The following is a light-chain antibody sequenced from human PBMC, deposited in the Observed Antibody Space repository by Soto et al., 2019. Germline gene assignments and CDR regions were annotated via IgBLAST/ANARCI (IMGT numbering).Light chain of an antibody. V-gene: IGKV1-17*01. CDR2: GAS. Sequence: DIHLTQSPSSLSASVGDRVTITCRASQGIGNDLGWYQQKPGKAPKRLIYGASILQSGVPSRFSGSGSGTAFTLTISSLQPEDFATYCCLHLDSYPRTFGQGTKVDNK. CDR3: LHLDSYPRT. CDR1: QGIGND. J-gene: IGKJ1*01.